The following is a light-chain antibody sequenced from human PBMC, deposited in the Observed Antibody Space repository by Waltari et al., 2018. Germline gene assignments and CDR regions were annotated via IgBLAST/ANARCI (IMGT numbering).Light chain of an antibody. CDR1: TANIGSNT. CDR2: TNS. J-gene: IGLJ3*02. CDR3: AAWDDGLNGWV. V-gene: IGLV1-44*01. Sequence: QSVLTQPPSASGSPGQRVTISCSGSTANIGSNTVNWYQQIPGTAPKLRIYTNSQRPSGVPDRFSGSKSGTSGFLAISGLQSEDEADYYCAAWDDGLNGWVFGGRTRVSVL.